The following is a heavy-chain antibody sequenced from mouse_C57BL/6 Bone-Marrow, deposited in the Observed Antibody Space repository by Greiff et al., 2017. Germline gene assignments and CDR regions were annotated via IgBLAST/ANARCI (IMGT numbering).Heavy chain of an antibody. CDR2: IHPNSGST. J-gene: IGHJ4*01. CDR1: GYTFTSYW. V-gene: IGHV1-64*01. CDR3: ARSRGCYYGMDY. Sequence: QVQLQQPGAELVKPGASVKLSCKASGYTFTSYWMHWVKQRPGQGLEWIGMIHPNSGSTNYNEKFKSKATLTVDKSSSAAYMQLSSLTSEDSAVYVCARSRGCYYGMDYWGQGTSVTVSS.